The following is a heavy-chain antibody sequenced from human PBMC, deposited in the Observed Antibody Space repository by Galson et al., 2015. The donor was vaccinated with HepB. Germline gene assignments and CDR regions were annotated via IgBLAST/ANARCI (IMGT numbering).Heavy chain of an antibody. V-gene: IGHV4-39*01. Sequence: SETLSLTCTVSGGSISSSSYYWGWIRQPPGKGLEWIGSIYYSGSTYYNPSLKSRVTISVDTSKNQFSPKLSSVTAADTAVYYCARQAEQEYAYSSSWYPRPHYFDYWGHGTLVTVSS. CDR3: ARQAEQEYAYSSSWYPRPHYFDY. CDR1: GGSISSSSYY. J-gene: IGHJ4*01. CDR2: IYYSGST. D-gene: IGHD6-13*01.